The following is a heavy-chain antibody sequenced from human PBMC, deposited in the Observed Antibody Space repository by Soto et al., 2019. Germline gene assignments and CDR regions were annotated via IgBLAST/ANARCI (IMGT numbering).Heavy chain of an antibody. J-gene: IGHJ6*02. CDR1: GFTFSHYE. Sequence: EVQLVESGGGLVQPGGSLRLSCAASGFTFSHYEMNWVRQSTGKGLEWVSAIDTAGDTYYAGSVKGRFTVSRENAKNSFYIGMNSLRAEDTAVDYCTRGWNETGTIAAYSGLDVWGQGTTVTVSS. V-gene: IGHV3-13*01. CDR2: IDTAGDT. CDR3: TRGWNETGTIAAYSGLDV. D-gene: IGHD1-1*01.